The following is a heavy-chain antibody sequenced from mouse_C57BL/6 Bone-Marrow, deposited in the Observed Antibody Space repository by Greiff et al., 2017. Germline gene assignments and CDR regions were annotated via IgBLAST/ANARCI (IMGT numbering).Heavy chain of an antibody. V-gene: IGHV1-75*01. CDR1: GYTFTDYY. J-gene: IGHJ3*01. Sequence: QVQLMESGPELVKPGASVKISCKSSGYTFTDYYINWVKQRPGQGLELIGWIFPGSGSTYYNEKFKCKATLTVDKSSSTAYMLLSSLTSEDSAVYFCARWHWGPFAYWGQGTLVTVSA. CDR2: IFPGSGST. CDR3: ARWHWGPFAY. D-gene: IGHD4-1*01.